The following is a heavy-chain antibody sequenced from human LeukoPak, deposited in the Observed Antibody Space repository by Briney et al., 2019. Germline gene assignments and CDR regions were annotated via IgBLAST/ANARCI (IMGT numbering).Heavy chain of an antibody. J-gene: IGHJ4*02. D-gene: IGHD3-22*01. Sequence: GGPLRLSCAASGFTFDDYAKHGVPQAPGKALEWVSDISWNSGSIDYADSVKGRFTIYRDNDKHSLYLQMSSLRDEDTALYYCAKDTSEDYDSTYYFDYWGQGTLVTVSS. V-gene: IGHV3-9*01. CDR1: GFTFDDYA. CDR3: AKDTSEDYDSTYYFDY. CDR2: ISWNSGSI.